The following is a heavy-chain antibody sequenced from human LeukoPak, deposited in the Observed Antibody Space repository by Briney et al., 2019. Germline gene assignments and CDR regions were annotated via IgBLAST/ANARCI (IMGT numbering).Heavy chain of an antibody. CDR1: GGSIRSYY. V-gene: IGHV4-39*01. CDR3: ARGTDYYGSGSYLPIFDY. D-gene: IGHD3-10*01. J-gene: IGHJ4*02. Sequence: SETLSLTCTVSGGSIRSYYWSWIRQPPGKGLEWIGSIYSSGSTYYNPSLKSRVTISVDTSKNQFSLKLSSVTAADTAVYYCARGTDYYGSGSYLPIFDYWGQGTLVTVSS. CDR2: IYSSGST.